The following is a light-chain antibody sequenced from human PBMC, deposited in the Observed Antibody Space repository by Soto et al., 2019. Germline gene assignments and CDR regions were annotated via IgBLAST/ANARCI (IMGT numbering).Light chain of an antibody. V-gene: IGKV3-20*01. CDR2: DAF. CDR1: RSLDSGQ. Sequence: EIVLTQSPGTLSLSPGESATLSCRASRSLDSGQLAWYQQKVGRAPRLLIHDAFMWATGIPARFSGSGSGTDFTLTINNLEPGDFAVYYCQQYGGSSWTFGQGTKVEIK. CDR3: QQYGGSSWT. J-gene: IGKJ1*01.